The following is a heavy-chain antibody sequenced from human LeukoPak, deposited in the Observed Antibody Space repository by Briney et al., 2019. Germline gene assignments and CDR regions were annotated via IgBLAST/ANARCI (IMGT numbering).Heavy chain of an antibody. CDR3: AKDPRAILTGYYDY. CDR1: GFTLSSYA. V-gene: IGHV3-23*01. CDR2: ISGSGGST. J-gene: IGHJ4*02. D-gene: IGHD3-9*01. Sequence: GGSLRLSCAASGFTLSSYAMSWVRQAPGRGLEWVSAISGSGGSTYYADSVKGRFTISRDNSKNTLYLQMNSLRAEDTAVYYCAKDPRAILTGYYDYWGQGTLVTVSS.